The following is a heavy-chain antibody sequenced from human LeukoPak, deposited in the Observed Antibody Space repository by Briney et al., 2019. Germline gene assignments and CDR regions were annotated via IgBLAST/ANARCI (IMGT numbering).Heavy chain of an antibody. CDR1: GFTFSSYA. Sequence: GGSLRLSCAASGFTFSSYAMHWVRQAPGKGLEWVAFIRYDGSNKYYADSVKGRFTISRDNSKNTLYLQMNSLRAEDTAVYYRAKEHPQHLGKCYYYGKEVWGQGNTGPVSS. V-gene: IGHV3-30*02. J-gene: IGHJ6*02. D-gene: IGHD6-13*01. CDR2: IRYDGSNK. CDR3: AKEHPQHLGKCYYYGKEV.